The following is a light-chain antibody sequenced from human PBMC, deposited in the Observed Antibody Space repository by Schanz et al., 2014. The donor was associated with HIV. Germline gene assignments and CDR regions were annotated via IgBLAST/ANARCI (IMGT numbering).Light chain of an antibody. J-gene: IGKJ2*01. CDR1: LSVSSS. CDR2: GAS. CDR3: QQYGSSYT. V-gene: IGKV3-20*01. Sequence: EIVMTQSPATLSVSPGERATLSCRASLSVSSSLAWYQQKPGQAPRLLIYGASSRATGIPDRFSGSGSGTDFTLTISRLEPEDFEVYYCQQYGSSYTFGQGTKLEIK.